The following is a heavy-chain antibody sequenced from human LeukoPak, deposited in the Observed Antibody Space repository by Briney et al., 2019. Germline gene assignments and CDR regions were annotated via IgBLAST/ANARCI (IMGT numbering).Heavy chain of an antibody. V-gene: IGHV4-59*08. CDR2: ISDVGSI. Sequence: SETLSLTCTVSGGSISSYYWSWIRQPPGKGLEWIAYISDVGSINYNPSLKNRVTISLDTSKNQFSLKLSSVTAADTAVYYCAGHHPRNTVDFWGQGTLVTVSS. D-gene: IGHD2/OR15-2a*01. CDR3: AGHHPRNTVDF. CDR1: GGSISSYY. J-gene: IGHJ4*02.